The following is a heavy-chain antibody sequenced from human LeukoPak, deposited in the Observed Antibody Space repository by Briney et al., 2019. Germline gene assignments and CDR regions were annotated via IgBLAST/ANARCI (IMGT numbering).Heavy chain of an antibody. J-gene: IGHJ5*02. CDR3: ARLYGTYPGWFDP. V-gene: IGHV3-53*01. D-gene: IGHD4-17*01. Sequence: PGGSLRLSCAASGFTVSSNYMSWVRQAPGKGLEWVSAIYSGGDTYHADSVKGRFTISRDNSKNTLDLQMNSLRAEDTAVYYCARLYGTYPGWFDPWGQGTLVTVSS. CDR1: GFTVSSNY. CDR2: IYSGGDT.